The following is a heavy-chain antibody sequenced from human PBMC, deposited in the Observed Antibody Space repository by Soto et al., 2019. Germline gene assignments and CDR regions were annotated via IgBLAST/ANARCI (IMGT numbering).Heavy chain of an antibody. J-gene: IGHJ4*02. D-gene: IGHD4-17*01. CDR2: IIPILGIA. CDR1: GGTFSSYP. CDR3: ARNLDGDYYY. Sequence: QVQLVQSGAEVKKPGSSVKVSCKASGGTFSSYPISWVRQAPGQGLEWMGRIIPILGIANYAQKFQGRVTIPADTSTRTAYMELRSVRSEDTAVSYCARNLDGDYYYWGQGTLVTVS. V-gene: IGHV1-69*02.